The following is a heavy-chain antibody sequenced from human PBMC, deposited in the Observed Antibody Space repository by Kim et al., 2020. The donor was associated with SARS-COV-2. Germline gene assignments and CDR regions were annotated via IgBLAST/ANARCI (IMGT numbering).Heavy chain of an antibody. J-gene: IGHJ4*02. D-gene: IGHD6-13*01. V-gene: IGHV4-34*01. Sequence: NPSLKSRVTISVDTSKNQFSLKLSSGTAADTAVYYCARASIAAAGQTFDYWGQGTLVTVSS. CDR3: ARASIAAAGQTFDY.